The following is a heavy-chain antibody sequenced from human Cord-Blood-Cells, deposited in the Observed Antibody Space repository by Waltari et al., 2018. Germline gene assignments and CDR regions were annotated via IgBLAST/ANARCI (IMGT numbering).Heavy chain of an antibody. V-gene: IGHV1-2*02. D-gene: IGHD6-6*01. Sequence: QVQLVQPGAEVKKPGASVTVYCTASGYTFTGSYMHWVRQAPGQGLEWMGWINPNSGSTNYAQKFQGRVTMTRDTSISTAYMELSRLRSDDTAVYYCAREIAARDAFDIWGQGTMVTVSS. CDR2: INPNSGST. J-gene: IGHJ3*02. CDR1: GYTFTGSY. CDR3: AREIAARDAFDI.